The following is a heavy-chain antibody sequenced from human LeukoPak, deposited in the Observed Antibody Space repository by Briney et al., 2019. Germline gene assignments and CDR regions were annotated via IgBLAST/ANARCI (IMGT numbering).Heavy chain of an antibody. J-gene: IGHJ4*02. D-gene: IGHD4-11*01. CDR1: GFTFSDYY. CDR3: ARDPYSNYFIDY. Sequence: GGSLRLSCAASGFTFSDYYMNWVRQAPGKGLEWVSSICSSSSYIYYADSVKGRFTISRDNAKNSLYLQMNSLRAEDTAVYYCARDPYSNYFIDYWGQGTLVTVSS. V-gene: IGHV3-21*01. CDR2: ICSSSSYI.